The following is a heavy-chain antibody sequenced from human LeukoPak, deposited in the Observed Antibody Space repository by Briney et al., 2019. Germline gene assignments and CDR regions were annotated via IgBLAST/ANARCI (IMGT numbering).Heavy chain of an antibody. V-gene: IGHV3-48*03. Sequence: PGGSLRLSCAASGFTFSSYEMNWVRQAPEKGLEWVSYISSGGNTIYYADSVKGRFTISRDNAKNSLYLQMNSLRAEDTAVYYCAREGTAMVSFDYWGQGTLVTVSS. CDR1: GFTFSSYE. CDR3: AREGTAMVSFDY. D-gene: IGHD5-18*01. J-gene: IGHJ4*02. CDR2: ISSGGNTI.